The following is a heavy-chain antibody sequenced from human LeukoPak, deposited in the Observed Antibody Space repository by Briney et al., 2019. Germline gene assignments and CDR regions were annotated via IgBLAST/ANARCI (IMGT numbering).Heavy chain of an antibody. Sequence: GGSLRLSCAASGFTFSSYAMSWVRQAPGKGPEWASAISGSGGSTYYADSVKGRFTISRDNSENTLYLQMNSLRAEDTAVYYCAKDKGSRSWYFDYWGQGTLVTVSS. J-gene: IGHJ4*02. CDR3: AKDKGSRSWYFDY. D-gene: IGHD6-13*01. CDR2: ISGSGGST. CDR1: GFTFSSYA. V-gene: IGHV3-23*01.